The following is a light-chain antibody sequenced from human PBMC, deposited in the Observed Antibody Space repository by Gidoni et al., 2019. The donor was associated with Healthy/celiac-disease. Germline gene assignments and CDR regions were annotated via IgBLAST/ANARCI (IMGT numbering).Light chain of an antibody. Sequence: IVMTQSPDSLAVSVGERATINCKSSQSVLYSSNNKNYLAWYQQKPGPPPKLLIYWASTRESGVPDRFSGSGSGTDFTLTISSLQAEDVAVYYCQQYYSTPWTFGQGTKVEIK. V-gene: IGKV4-1*01. CDR3: QQYYSTPWT. CDR1: QSVLYSSNNKNY. J-gene: IGKJ1*01. CDR2: WAS.